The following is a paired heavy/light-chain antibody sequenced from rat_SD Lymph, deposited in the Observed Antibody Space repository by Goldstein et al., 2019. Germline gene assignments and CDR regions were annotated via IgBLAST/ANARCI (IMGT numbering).Light chain of an antibody. CDR3: QQWSSNPPYT. J-gene: IGKJ2-3*01. V-gene: IGKV4S2*01. Sequence: EIVLTQSPTTMAASPGEKVTLTCRASSSVSYMHWYQQKSGASPKLWIYDTSNRASGVPNRFSGSGSGTSYSLTISSMETEDAATYYCQQWSSNPPYTFGAGTKLELK. CDR2: DTS. CDR1: SSVSY.
Heavy chain of an antibody. CDR2: IDPEDDST. CDR3: TTRRVYYYDAKPDGDY. J-gene: IGHJ2*01. CDR1: GDTITAYY. Sequence: EVQLQQSGAELVRPGTSVKLSCKVSGDTITAYYMHFVKQRPGQGLEWIGRIDPEDDSTKYAEKFKNKATLTADTSSNTAYLKLSSLTSEDTATYFCTTRRVYYYDAKPDGDYWGQGVMVTVSS. D-gene: IGHD1-12*01. V-gene: IGHV1-6*01.